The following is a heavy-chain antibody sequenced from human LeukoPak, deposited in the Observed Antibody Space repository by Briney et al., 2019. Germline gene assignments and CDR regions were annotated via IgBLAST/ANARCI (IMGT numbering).Heavy chain of an antibody. Sequence: GGSVRLSCVASGFVFRSYCMNWVRQAPGKGLEWVAYISSFGGTIYYADSVKGPFTISRDNTKNTLYLQMDSLRAEDTYVYYCATLVEFYYWGQGTLVTVSS. J-gene: IGHJ4*02. CDR3: ATLVEFYY. V-gene: IGHV3-48*01. CDR1: GFVFRSYC. CDR2: ISSFGGTI.